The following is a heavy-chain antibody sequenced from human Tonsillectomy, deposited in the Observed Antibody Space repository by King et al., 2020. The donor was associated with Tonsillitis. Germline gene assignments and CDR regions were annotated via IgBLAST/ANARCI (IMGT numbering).Heavy chain of an antibody. V-gene: IGHV4-61*01. CDR1: GGSVSSGSFY. J-gene: IGHJ6*02. CDR3: AGVSSQWLPTNYHGLDV. Sequence: VQLQESGPGLVKPSETLSLTCTVSGGSVSSGSFYWSWIRQPPGKGLEWIGYIYYSGSTNYNPSLKSRVTISVDTSKNQFSLKLNSVTAADTAVYYCAGVSSQWLPTNYHGLDVWGQGTTVTVSS. D-gene: IGHD6-19*01. CDR2: IYYSGST.